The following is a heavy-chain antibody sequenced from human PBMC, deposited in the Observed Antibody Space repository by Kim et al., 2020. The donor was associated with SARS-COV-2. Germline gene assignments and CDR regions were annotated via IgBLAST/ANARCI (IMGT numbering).Heavy chain of an antibody. V-gene: IGHV3-30*04. D-gene: IGHD2-15*01. CDR2: ISYDGKNT. Sequence: GGSLRLSCEGSGFKFRSFSMHWVRQAPGKGLEWVTVISYDGKNTFYADSVKGRFTISRDNSNNTVSLQMNSLRHEDTAVYYCVRSHPVDSIYFDYWGQG. J-gene: IGHJ4*02. CDR1: GFKFRSFS. CDR3: VRSHPVDSIYFDY.